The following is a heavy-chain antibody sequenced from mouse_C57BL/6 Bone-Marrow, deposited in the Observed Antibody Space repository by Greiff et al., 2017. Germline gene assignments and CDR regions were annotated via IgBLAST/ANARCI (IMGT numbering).Heavy chain of an antibody. CDR1: GYSFTGYY. V-gene: IGHV1-42*01. CDR3: ARRGYSNYGFDY. CDR2: LNPITGGT. J-gene: IGHJ2*01. Sequence: EVQLQESGPELVKPGASVKISCKASGYSFTGYYMNWVKQSPEKSLEWIGELNPITGGTTSNQKFKAKATLTVDKSSSTAYMQLKSLTSEDSADYYCARRGYSNYGFDYWGQGTTLTVSS. D-gene: IGHD2-5*01.